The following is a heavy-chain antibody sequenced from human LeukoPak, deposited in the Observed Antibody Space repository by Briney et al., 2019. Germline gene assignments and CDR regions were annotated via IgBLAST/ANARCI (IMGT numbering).Heavy chain of an antibody. CDR1: GFTFSNHG. CDR3: AKDRYYESSGFYYGLDY. J-gene: IGHJ4*02. D-gene: IGHD3-22*01. V-gene: IGHV3-30*18. CDR2: ISFDGSIK. Sequence: PGRSLRLSCAASGFTFSNHGMHWVRQALGKGLEWVAVISFDGSIKYYADSVKGRITISRDNSENTVSLQMNSLRAEDTAVYYCAKDRYYESSGFYYGLDYWGQGTLVAVSS.